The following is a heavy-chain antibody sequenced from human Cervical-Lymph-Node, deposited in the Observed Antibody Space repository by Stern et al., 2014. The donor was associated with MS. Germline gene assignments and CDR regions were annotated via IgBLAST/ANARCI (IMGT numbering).Heavy chain of an antibody. Sequence: VQLVESGSVVRTAGSSVNVTCKASGGTFRRFAVHWVRQAPGQGLEWVGGILPGFGTPTCAQKFQDRVTIISDESTNTVYVELSSLTTDDTATYFCASAHPATRRGYKGMNVWGQGTTIAVSS. V-gene: IGHV1-69*01. CDR2: ILPGFGTP. CDR3: ASAHPATRRGYKGMNV. J-gene: IGHJ6*02. D-gene: IGHD2-2*01. CDR1: GGTFRRFA.